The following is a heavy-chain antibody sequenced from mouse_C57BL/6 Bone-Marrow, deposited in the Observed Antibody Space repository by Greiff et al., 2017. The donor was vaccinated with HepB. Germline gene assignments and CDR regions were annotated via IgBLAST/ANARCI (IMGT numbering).Heavy chain of an antibody. J-gene: IGHJ4*01. CDR2: IYPGDGDT. CDR1: GYAFSSSW. D-gene: IGHD1-3*01. V-gene: IGHV1-82*01. Sequence: QVQLQQSGAELVKPGASVKLSCKASGYAFSSSWMNWVKQRPGKGLEWIGRIYPGDGDTNYNGKFKGKATLTADKSSSTAYMQLSSLTSEDSAVYFCAISAMDYWGQGTSVTVSS. CDR3: AISAMDY.